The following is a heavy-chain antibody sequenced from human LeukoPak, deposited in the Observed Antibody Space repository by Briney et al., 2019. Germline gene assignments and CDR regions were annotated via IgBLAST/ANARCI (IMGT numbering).Heavy chain of an antibody. Sequence: ASVKVSCKASGYTFTSYGISWVRQAPGQGLEWMGWISAYNGKTNYAQKLQGRVTMTTDTSTSTAYMELRSLRSDDTAVYYCARDHSAIVVVPAAIHFDYWGQGTLVTVSS. D-gene: IGHD2-2*01. CDR2: ISAYNGKT. V-gene: IGHV1-18*01. J-gene: IGHJ4*02. CDR1: GYTFTSYG. CDR3: ARDHSAIVVVPAAIHFDY.